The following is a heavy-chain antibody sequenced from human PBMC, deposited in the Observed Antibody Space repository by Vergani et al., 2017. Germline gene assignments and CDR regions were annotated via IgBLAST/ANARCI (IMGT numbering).Heavy chain of an antibody. V-gene: IGHV3-48*01. CDR3: ARDYWYYYGSGSYTTFDY. D-gene: IGHD3-10*01. Sequence: EVQLLESGGGLVQPGGSLRLSCAASGFTFSSYSMNWVRQAPGKGLEWVSYISSSSSTIYYADSVKGRFTISRDNAKNSLYLQMNSLRAEDTAVYYCARDYWYYYGSGSYTTFDYWGQGTLVTVSS. J-gene: IGHJ4*02. CDR1: GFTFSSYS. CDR2: ISSSSSTI.